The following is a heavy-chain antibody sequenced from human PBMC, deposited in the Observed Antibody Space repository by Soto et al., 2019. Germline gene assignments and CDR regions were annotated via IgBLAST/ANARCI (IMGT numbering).Heavy chain of an antibody. D-gene: IGHD3-22*01. CDR3: VRDRDFYDGRGYASPGDAFDV. CDR1: GFTFSTYW. V-gene: IGHV3-74*01. J-gene: IGHJ3*01. Sequence: EVQLVESGGGLVQPGGSLRLSCAVSGFTFSTYWMHWVRQVPGKGLVWVSRISLDGSRTSYADSVKGRFTISRDNAKNTLYLQMRSLIAEDSAVYFCVRDRDFYDGRGYASPGDAFDVWGQGTVVSVSS. CDR2: ISLDGSRT.